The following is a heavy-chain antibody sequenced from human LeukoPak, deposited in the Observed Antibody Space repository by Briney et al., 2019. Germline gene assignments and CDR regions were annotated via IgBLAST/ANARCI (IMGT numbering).Heavy chain of an antibody. CDR2: IYSGGST. J-gene: IGHJ6*03. V-gene: IGHV3-53*01. CDR1: GFTVSSNY. Sequence: GGSLRLSCAASGFTVSSNYMTWVRQAPGKGLEWVSVIYSGGSTYYADSVKGRFTISRDNSKNTLYLQMNSLRAEDTAVYYCARDRRVQGLTNYYYMDVWGKGTTVTVSS. CDR3: ARDRRVQGLTNYYYMDV. D-gene: IGHD3-10*01.